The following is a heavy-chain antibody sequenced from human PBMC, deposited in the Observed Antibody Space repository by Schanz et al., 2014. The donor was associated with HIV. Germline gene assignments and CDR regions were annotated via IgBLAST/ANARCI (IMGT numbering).Heavy chain of an antibody. CDR2: MNPNSGNT. J-gene: IGHJ4*02. D-gene: IGHD3-10*01. CDR3: ARGRYYGSEFDY. CDR1: AYSFSGYY. V-gene: IGHV1-8*02. Sequence: QVQLVPSGAEVKKPGASVTVSCKASAYSFSGYYIHWVRQAPGQGLEWMGWMNPNSGNTGYAQKFGGRVPMTRTTAISTAYMELSSLRSEDTAFYYCARGRYYGSEFDYWGQGTLVTVSS.